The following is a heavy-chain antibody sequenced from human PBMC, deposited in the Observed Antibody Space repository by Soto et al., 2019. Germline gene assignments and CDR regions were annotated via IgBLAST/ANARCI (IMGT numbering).Heavy chain of an antibody. V-gene: IGHV4-59*12. J-gene: IGHJ5*02. Sequence: SETLSLTVTFSGSSIIGYYWTWSRQSPERGLEWIGYIHYSGSANYNPSLNSRLTMSVDRSKSQFSMKLASVTAADTAVYYCARGVGGSGLNWFDPWGQGTLVTVSS. CDR3: ARGVGGSGLNWFDP. CDR1: GSSIIGYY. CDR2: IHYSGSA. D-gene: IGHD6-19*01.